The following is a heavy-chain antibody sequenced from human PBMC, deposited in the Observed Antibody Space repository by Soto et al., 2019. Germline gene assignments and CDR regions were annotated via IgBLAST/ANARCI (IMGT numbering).Heavy chain of an antibody. Sequence: RGESLKISCKASGYNFISYWIGWVRQMPGKGLEWMGIIYPSDSDTRYSPSFQGQVTFSVDKSISTAYLQWSSLKASDTAMYYCGRELQRGSDNLWGQGSPVTGSA. V-gene: IGHV5-51*01. D-gene: IGHD3-10*01. CDR2: IYPSDSDT. CDR1: GYNFISYW. CDR3: GRELQRGSDNL. J-gene: IGHJ4*02.